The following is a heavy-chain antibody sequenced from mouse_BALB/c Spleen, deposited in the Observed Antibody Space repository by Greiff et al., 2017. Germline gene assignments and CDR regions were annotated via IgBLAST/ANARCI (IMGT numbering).Heavy chain of an antibody. CDR2: IDPANGNT. CDR1: GFNIKDTY. CDR3: ASRSTMITTFAY. Sequence: VQLQQSGAELVKPGASVKLSCTASGFNIKDTYMHWVKQRPEQGLEWIGRIDPANGNTKYDPKFQGKATITADTSSNTAYLQLSSLTSEDTAVYYCASRSTMITTFAYWGQGTLVTVSA. V-gene: IGHV14-3*02. D-gene: IGHD2-4*01. J-gene: IGHJ3*01.